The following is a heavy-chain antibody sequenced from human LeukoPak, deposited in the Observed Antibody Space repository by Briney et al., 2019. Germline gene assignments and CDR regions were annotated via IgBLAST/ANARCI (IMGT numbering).Heavy chain of an antibody. V-gene: IGHV4-39*01. J-gene: IGHJ4*02. Sequence: SETLSLTCTASRGSISSSEYYCVWVRQPPGKGLEWFGAMYFSGNTYYNPSLKSRVTISVDTSNDQSSLKLSSVTAADAAVYYCARLRTFWSGPGIDSWGPGTLVTVSP. CDR3: ARLRTFWSGPGIDS. CDR2: MYFSGNT. CDR1: RGSISSSEYY. D-gene: IGHD3-3*01.